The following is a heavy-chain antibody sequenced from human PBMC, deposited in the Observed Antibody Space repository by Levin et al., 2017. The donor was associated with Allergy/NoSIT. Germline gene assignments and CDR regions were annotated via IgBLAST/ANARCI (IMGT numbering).Heavy chain of an antibody. Sequence: PGGSLRLSCRDSGFTFGDYAIYWFRQAPGKGLEWVGFIRSKAYSGTPEYAASVNGRFSISRDDSKSIAYLQMNNLNTDDTAVYFCTRDPPGKTMISEAFDVWGQGTMVTVSS. CDR2: IRSKAYSGTP. CDR1: GFTFGDYA. J-gene: IGHJ3*01. CDR3: TRDPPGKTMISEAFDV. V-gene: IGHV3-49*03. D-gene: IGHD3-22*01.